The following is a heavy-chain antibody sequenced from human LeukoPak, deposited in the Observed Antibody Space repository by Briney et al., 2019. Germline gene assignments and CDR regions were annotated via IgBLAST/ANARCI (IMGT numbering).Heavy chain of an antibody. CDR2: IKSKTHGGTT. J-gene: IGHJ4*02. CDR3: TTERPYFDN. V-gene: IGHV3-15*01. CDR1: GFTFSDAW. Sequence: PGGSLRLSCAASGFTFSDAWVSWVRQAPGQGLEWVGRIKSKTHGGTTQYAAPVKGRFTISRDDSKTTVYPQMNSLKSEDAAMYYCTTERPYFDNWGQGTLVTVSS.